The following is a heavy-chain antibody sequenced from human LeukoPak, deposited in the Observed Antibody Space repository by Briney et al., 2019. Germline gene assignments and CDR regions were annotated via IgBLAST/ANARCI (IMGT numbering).Heavy chain of an antibody. D-gene: IGHD5-12*01. Sequence: PSETLSLTCTVSGGSISRYYWSWIRQPPGKGLEWIGYIYYSGSTNYNPSLKSRVTISVDTSKNQFSLKLSSVTAADTAVYYCARGAVATISPFDYWGQGTLVTVSS. CDR3: ARGAVATISPFDY. CDR1: GGSISRYY. CDR2: IYYSGST. J-gene: IGHJ4*02. V-gene: IGHV4-59*12.